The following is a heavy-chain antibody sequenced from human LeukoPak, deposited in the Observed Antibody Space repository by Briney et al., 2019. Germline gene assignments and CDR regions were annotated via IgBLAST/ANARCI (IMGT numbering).Heavy chain of an antibody. CDR1: GFTFSRYP. Sequence: GGSLRLSCVASGFTFSRYPMTCVRQAPGKGLEGVSSISGKGDSAYYADSVKGRFTISRDNSKYTLYLQMNSLRVDDAALYFCAPSILSSFDYWGQGTQVTVSS. V-gene: IGHV3-23*01. J-gene: IGHJ4*02. D-gene: IGHD3-9*01. CDR2: ISGKGDSA. CDR3: APSILSSFDY.